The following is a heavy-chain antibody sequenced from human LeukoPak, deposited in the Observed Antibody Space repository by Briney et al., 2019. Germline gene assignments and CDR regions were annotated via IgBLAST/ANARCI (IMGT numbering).Heavy chain of an antibody. CDR2: ISGSGGST. CDR3: AKGQLLWFGELFPLFDY. D-gene: IGHD3-10*01. CDR1: GFTFSSCA. J-gene: IGHJ4*02. Sequence: PGGSLRLSCAASGFTFSSCAMSWVRQAPGKGLEWVSAISGSGGSTYYADSVKGRFTISRDNSKNTLYLQMNSLRAEDTAVYYCAKGQLLWFGELFPLFDYWGQGTLVTVSS. V-gene: IGHV3-23*01.